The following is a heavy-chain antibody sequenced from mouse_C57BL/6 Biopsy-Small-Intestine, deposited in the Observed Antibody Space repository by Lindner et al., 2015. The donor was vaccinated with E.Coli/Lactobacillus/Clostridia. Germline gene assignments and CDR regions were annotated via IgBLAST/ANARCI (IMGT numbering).Heavy chain of an antibody. CDR2: FNPAETET. Sequence: SVKVSCKVSGYTLSELSIHWVRQSPGKGLEWMGGFNPAETETIYAQTFQGRVTMTEDTSRDTAYMELSSLRSEDTAVYYCATGYYDFWSYLKPNAFDIWGQGTMVTVSS. J-gene: IGHJ3*01. CDR3: ATGYYDFWSYLKPNAFDI. CDR1: GYTLSELS. D-gene: IGHD2-4*01. V-gene: IGHV1-74*01.